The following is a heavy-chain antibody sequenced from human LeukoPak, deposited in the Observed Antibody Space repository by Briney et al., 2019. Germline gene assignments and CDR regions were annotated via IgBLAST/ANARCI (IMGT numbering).Heavy chain of an antibody. CDR2: MNPNSGNT. CDR3: ARSSGLRWYPGAGYYFDY. D-gene: IGHD4-23*01. Sequence: ASVKVSCKASGYTFTSYDINWVRQATGQGLEWMGWMNPNSGNTGYAQKFQGRVTMTRNTSISTAYMELSSLRSEDTAVYYCARSSGLRWYPGAGYYFDYWGQGTLVTVSS. V-gene: IGHV1-8*01. J-gene: IGHJ4*02. CDR1: GYTFTSYD.